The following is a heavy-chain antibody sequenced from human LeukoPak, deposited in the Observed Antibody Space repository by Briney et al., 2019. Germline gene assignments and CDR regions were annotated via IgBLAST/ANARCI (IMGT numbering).Heavy chain of an antibody. CDR2: INPNSGGT. V-gene: IGHV1-2*02. D-gene: IGHD6-19*01. Sequence: GASVKVSCKASGYTFTDYYMHWVRQAPGQGLEWMGWINPNSGGTNYAQKFYARVTMTRDTSISTAYMELSRLRSDDTAVYYCARDLGIAVAFDYWGQGTLVTVSS. CDR3: ARDLGIAVAFDY. CDR1: GYTFTDYY. J-gene: IGHJ4*02.